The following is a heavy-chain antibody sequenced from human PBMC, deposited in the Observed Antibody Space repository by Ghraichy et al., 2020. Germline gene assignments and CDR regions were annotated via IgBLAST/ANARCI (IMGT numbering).Heavy chain of an antibody. CDR1: GFTFSSYW. CDR2: INSDGSST. J-gene: IGHJ4*02. V-gene: IGHV3-74*01. CDR3: ARDVATSGCYYGD. D-gene: IGHD1-26*01. Sequence: GGSLRLSCAASGFTFSSYWMHWVRQAPGKGLVWVSHINSDGSSTSYADSVKGRFTISRDNAKNTLYLQMNSLRAEDTAVYYCARDVATSGCYYGDWGQGTLVTVSS.